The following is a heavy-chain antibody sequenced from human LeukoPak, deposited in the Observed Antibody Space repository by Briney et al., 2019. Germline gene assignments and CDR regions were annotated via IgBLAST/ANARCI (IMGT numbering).Heavy chain of an antibody. V-gene: IGHV3-74*01. D-gene: IGHD3-16*01. Sequence: PGGSLRLSCAASGLTFSSYWMHWVRQAPGKGLVWVSRINSDGSSTSYADSVKGRFTISRDNAKKTLYLQMNSLGAEDTAVYYCARDLAVRVLDYWGQGTLVTVSS. CDR2: INSDGSST. J-gene: IGHJ4*02. CDR1: GLTFSSYW. CDR3: ARDLAVRVLDY.